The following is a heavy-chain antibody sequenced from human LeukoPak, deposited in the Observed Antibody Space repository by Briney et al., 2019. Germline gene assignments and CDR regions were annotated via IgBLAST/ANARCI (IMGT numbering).Heavy chain of an antibody. D-gene: IGHD2/OR15-2a*01. J-gene: IGHJ4*02. V-gene: IGHV3-30*18. CDR1: GFTFSSYG. CDR2: ISYDGSNN. CDR3: AKGFPGMDF. Sequence: GGSLRLSCAASGFTFSSYGMHWVRQAPGKGLEWVAVISYDGSNNYYADSVKGRFSISRDNSRNTLYLQMNGLRAEDTAVYYCAKGFPGMDFWGQGSLVTVSS.